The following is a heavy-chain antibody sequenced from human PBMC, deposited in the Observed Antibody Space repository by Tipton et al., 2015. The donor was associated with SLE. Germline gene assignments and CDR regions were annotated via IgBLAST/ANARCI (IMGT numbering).Heavy chain of an antibody. Sequence: SLRLSRAASGFTFTSYAMSWVRQAPGKGLEWVSAVSGGSGSDTYYADSVKGRFTISRDNSKNNIHLQMNSLRAEDTAVYYCANALGLWGQGTLVTVSS. CDR1: GFTFTSYA. CDR3: ANALGL. D-gene: IGHD7-27*01. CDR2: VSGGSGSDT. V-gene: IGHV3-23*01. J-gene: IGHJ4*02.